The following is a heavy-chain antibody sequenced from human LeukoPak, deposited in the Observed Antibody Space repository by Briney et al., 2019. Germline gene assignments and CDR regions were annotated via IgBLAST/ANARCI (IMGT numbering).Heavy chain of an antibody. D-gene: IGHD3-3*01. CDR2: INHSGST. V-gene: IGHV4-34*01. CDR1: GGSFSGYY. J-gene: IGHJ4*02. Sequence: SETLSLTCAVYGGSFSGYYWSWIRQPPGKGLEWIGEINHSGSTNYNPSLKSRVTISVDTSKNQFSLKLSSVTAADTAVYYCARAYYDFWSGYYCFDYWGQGNLVTVSS. CDR3: ARAYYDFWSGYYCFDY.